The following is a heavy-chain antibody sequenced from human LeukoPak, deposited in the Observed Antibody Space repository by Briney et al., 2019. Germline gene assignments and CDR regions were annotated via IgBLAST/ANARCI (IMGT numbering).Heavy chain of an antibody. CDR2: ISNTGSTI. CDR3: ASEGSRSSFYFDY. V-gene: IGHV3-11*04. CDR1: EFTFSAFH. D-gene: IGHD6-6*01. J-gene: IGHJ4*02. Sequence: GGSLRLSCAASEFTFSAFHMNWICQAPGKGLEWISHISNTGSTIYYADSVKGRFTISRDNAKNSLYLQVKSLRVEDTTVYYCASEGSRSSFYFDYWGQGTLVTVSS.